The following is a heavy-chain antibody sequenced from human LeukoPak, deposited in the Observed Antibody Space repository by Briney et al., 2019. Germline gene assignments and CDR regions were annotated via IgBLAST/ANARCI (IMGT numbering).Heavy chain of an antibody. D-gene: IGHD1-14*01. CDR2: INSGGTT. V-gene: IGHV3-66*01. Sequence: GGSLRLSCVASGFNVSSTHMNWVRQAPGKGLEWVSLINSGGTTYYPDSVKGRFTIARDNSKNTLLLQMNSLRAEDSGVYYCAREWRQAQPEAFDVTGARAMVTVSS. J-gene: IGHJ3*01. CDR1: GFNVSSTH. CDR3: AREWRQAQPEAFDV.